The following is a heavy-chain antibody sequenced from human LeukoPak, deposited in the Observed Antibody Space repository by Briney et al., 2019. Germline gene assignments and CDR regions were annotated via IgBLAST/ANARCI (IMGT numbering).Heavy chain of an antibody. J-gene: IGHJ4*02. CDR1: GFTFSIYW. D-gene: IGHD5-18*01. Sequence: GGSLRLSCAASGFTFSIYWMHWVRQPPGKGLVWVSRINSDGSSTSYADSVKGRFTISRDNAKNTLYLQMNSLRVEDTALYYCARDARGNTALHYWGQGSLVTVSS. V-gene: IGHV3-74*01. CDR2: INSDGSST. CDR3: ARDARGNTALHY.